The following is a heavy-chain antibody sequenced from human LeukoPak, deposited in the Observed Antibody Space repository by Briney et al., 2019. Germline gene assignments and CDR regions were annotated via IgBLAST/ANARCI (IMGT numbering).Heavy chain of an antibody. CDR2: VSGRGDAT. CDR1: GFTFNNYA. J-gene: IGHJ6*02. Sequence: PGGSLRLSCAASGFTFNNYAMTWVRQAPGKGLEWVSAVSGRGDATYYADSVNGRFTISRDDSKNTLYLQMNSLRAEDTAVYHCAKAPPAATNYYYGMDVWGQGTTVTASS. V-gene: IGHV3-23*01. D-gene: IGHD2-15*01. CDR3: AKAPPAATNYYYGMDV.